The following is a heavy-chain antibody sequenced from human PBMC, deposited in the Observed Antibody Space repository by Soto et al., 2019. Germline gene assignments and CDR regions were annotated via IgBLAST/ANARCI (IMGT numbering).Heavy chain of an antibody. D-gene: IGHD4-4*01. CDR1: GYSISCHY. J-gene: IGHJ6*02. Sequence: TSETLSLTCTVSGYSISCHYWSWMRQPPGKGLEWIAYISYSGSTNYNPSLKSRVTISLDMSKNQFSLKLNSVTAADTAVYYCARGYSNYYYVMDVWGQGTSVTVSS. V-gene: IGHV4-59*11. CDR3: ARGYSNYYYVMDV. CDR2: ISYSGST.